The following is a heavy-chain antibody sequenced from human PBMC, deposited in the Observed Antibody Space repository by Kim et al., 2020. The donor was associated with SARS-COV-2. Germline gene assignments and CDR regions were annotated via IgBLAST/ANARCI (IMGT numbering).Heavy chain of an antibody. Sequence: SETLSLTCTVSGGSISSYYWSWIRQPPGKGLEWIGYIYYSGSTNYNPSLKSRVTISVDTSKNQFSLKLSSVTAADTAVYYCARDFIGGNYYYYGMDVWGQGTTVTVSS. CDR1: GGSISSYY. D-gene: IGHD2-15*01. J-gene: IGHJ6*02. CDR3: ARDFIGGNYYYYGMDV. V-gene: IGHV4-59*13. CDR2: IYYSGST.